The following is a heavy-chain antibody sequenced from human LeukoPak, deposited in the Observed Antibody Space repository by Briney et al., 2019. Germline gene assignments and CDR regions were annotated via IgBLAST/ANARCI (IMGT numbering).Heavy chain of an antibody. CDR2: INHSGST. CDR3: ARHTIAVASTFDY. J-gene: IGHJ4*02. D-gene: IGHD6-19*01. V-gene: IGHV4-34*01. Sequence: PAETLSLTCAVYGGSFRGYYWSWIRQPPGKGLEWIGEINHSGSTNYNPSLKSRVTISLDTSKNQFSLKVRSVTAADTAVYYCARHTIAVASTFDYWGQGTLVTVSS. CDR1: GGSFRGYY.